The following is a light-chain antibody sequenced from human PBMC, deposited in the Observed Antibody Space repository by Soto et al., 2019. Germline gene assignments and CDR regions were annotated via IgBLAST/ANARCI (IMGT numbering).Light chain of an antibody. CDR2: GAS. CDR3: QQRYNWPPIT. CDR1: KSFSRSY. J-gene: IGKJ5*01. Sequence: EIVMTQSPATLSVSPGERATLFCRASKSFSRSYLAWYQQKPGQAPRLLIFGASSRATGIPARFSGSGSGTDFTLTISSLEPEDFAVYYCQQRYNWPPITFGQGTRLEIK. V-gene: IGKV3D-20*02.